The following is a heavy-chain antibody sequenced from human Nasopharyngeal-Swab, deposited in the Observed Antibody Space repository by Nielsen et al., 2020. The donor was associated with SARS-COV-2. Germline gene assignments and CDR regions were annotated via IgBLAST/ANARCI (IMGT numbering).Heavy chain of an antibody. J-gene: IGHJ4*02. V-gene: IGHV3-48*02. Sequence: GESLKISCAASGFAFIDYSMDWVRQAPGKGLEWVSYITSSNSTRYYADSVKGRFTVSRDNAKNSLYLQMSSLRDEDTAVYYCVREFEATGATYLDYWGLGTLVTVSS. CDR2: ITSSNSTR. CDR1: GFAFIDYS. CDR3: VREFEATGATYLDY. D-gene: IGHD1-26*01.